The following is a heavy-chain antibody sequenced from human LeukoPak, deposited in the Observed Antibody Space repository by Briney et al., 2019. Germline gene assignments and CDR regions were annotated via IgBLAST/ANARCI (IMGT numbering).Heavy chain of an antibody. CDR3: ARETSLAGFASGLGFNY. Sequence: SETLSLTCTVAGYSISNGYYWGWIRPPPGKGLEWIESISHSGNTYYNPSLKSRVTMSIDTSKNHFSLKLTSVTAADTATYYCARETSLAGFASGLGFNYWGQGILVSVSS. D-gene: IGHD6-19*01. CDR2: ISHSGNT. J-gene: IGHJ4*01. V-gene: IGHV4-38-2*02. CDR1: GYSISNGYY.